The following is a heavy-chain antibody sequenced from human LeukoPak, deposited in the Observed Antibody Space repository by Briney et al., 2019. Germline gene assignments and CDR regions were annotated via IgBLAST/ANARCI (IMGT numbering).Heavy chain of an antibody. Sequence: GGSLRLSCAASGFAFSSYDMNWVRQAAGKGLEWVSQISGTGDNSDYADSVKGRFSISRDNSKNTLYLQMDSLRGEDTAVYYCAKDFRIGYSAHFDYWGQGALVTVSS. J-gene: IGHJ4*02. CDR1: GFAFSSYD. V-gene: IGHV3-23*01. CDR3: AKDFRIGYSAHFDY. CDR2: ISGTGDNS. D-gene: IGHD2-21*01.